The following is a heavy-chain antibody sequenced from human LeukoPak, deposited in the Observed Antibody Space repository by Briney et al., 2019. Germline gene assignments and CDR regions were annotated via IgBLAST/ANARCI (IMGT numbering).Heavy chain of an antibody. J-gene: IGHJ4*02. CDR1: GFTFSSHW. Sequence: PGGSLRLSCAASGFTFSSHWMSWVRQAPGKGLEWVANINQDGGEKHYVDSVKGRFTISRDNAKNSLYLQMNSLRAEDTAVYFCARDGVAPGTYFDRWGQGTLVTVSS. CDR2: INQDGGEK. CDR3: ARDGVAPGTYFDR. D-gene: IGHD1/OR15-1a*01. V-gene: IGHV3-7*04.